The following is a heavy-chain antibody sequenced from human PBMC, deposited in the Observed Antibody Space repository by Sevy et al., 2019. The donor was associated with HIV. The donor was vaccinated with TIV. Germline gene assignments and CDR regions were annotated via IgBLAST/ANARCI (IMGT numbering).Heavy chain of an antibody. CDR3: ARQSGYCSSTSCYTGWGKTYYYYYGMDV. V-gene: IGHV5-51*01. D-gene: IGHD2-2*01. CDR1: GYSFTSYW. CDR2: IYPGDSDT. J-gene: IGHJ6*02. Sequence: GESLKISCKGSGYSFTSYWIGWVRQMPGKGLEWMGIIYPGDSDTRYNPSFQGQVTISADKSISTAYLQWSSLKASDTAMYYCARQSGYCSSTSCYTGWGKTYYYYYGMDVWGQGTTVTVSS.